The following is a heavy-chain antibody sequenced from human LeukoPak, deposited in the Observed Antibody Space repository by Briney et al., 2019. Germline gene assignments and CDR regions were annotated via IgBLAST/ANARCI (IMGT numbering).Heavy chain of an antibody. V-gene: IGHV4-34*01. J-gene: IGHJ4*02. Sequence: SETLSLTCAVYGGSFSGYYWSWIRQPPGKGLEWIGEINHSGSTNYNPSLKSRVTISVDTSKNQFSLKLSSVTAADTAVYYCARGHRINYYDSSGYYYYWGRGTLVTASS. CDR2: INHSGST. CDR3: ARGHRINYYDSSGYYYY. CDR1: GGSFSGYY. D-gene: IGHD3-22*01.